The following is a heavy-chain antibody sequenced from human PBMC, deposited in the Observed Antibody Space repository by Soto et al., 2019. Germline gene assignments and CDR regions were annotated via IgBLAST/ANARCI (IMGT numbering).Heavy chain of an antibody. CDR3: ARTAYCGSDCYSNAFDI. V-gene: IGHV4-59*01. CDR2: IYYSGST. CDR1: GGSISSYY. J-gene: IGHJ3*02. Sequence: SETLSLTCTISGGSISSYYWSWIRQPPGKGLEWIGYIYYSGSTNYSPSLKSRVTISVDTSKNQFSLKLSSVTAADTAVYYCARTAYCGSDCYSNAFDIWGQGTMVTVSS. D-gene: IGHD2-21*02.